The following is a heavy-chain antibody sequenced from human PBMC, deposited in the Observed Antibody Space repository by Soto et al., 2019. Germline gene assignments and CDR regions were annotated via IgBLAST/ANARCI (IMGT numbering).Heavy chain of an antibody. V-gene: IGHV3-23*01. CDR1: GFTFSIFA. Sequence: GGSLRLSCAASGFTFSIFAMSWVRQSPGKGLEWVSTISGSGGSTYYADAVKGRFTISRDNSMGTLYLQMKSLRVEDTAIYYCAKEVSLGSTVDLGYWGQGARVTVSS. D-gene: IGHD7-27*01. CDR2: ISGSGGST. CDR3: AKEVSLGSTVDLGY. J-gene: IGHJ4*02.